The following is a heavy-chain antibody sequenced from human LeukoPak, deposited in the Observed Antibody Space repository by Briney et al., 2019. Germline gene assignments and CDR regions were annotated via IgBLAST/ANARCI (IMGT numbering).Heavy chain of an antibody. Sequence: SQTLSLTCTVSGGSISSGDYYWSWIRQPPGKGLEWIGYIYYSGSTHYNPSLKSRVTISVDTSKNQFSLKLSSVTAADTAVYYCARGDYCSSTSCYNGYFQHWGQGTLVTVSS. D-gene: IGHD2-2*02. CDR1: GGSISSGDYY. CDR3: ARGDYCSSTSCYNGYFQH. CDR2: IYYSGST. J-gene: IGHJ1*01. V-gene: IGHV4-30-4*08.